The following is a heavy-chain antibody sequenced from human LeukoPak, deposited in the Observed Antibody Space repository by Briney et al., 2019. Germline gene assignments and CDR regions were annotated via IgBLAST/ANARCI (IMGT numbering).Heavy chain of an antibody. CDR3: ARDSPRLSY. CDR2: INSGSTTI. Sequence: GALRLSCEASGFIFRFYKLNLVRQAPGEGLEWISKINSGSTTIYYKDSVRGRFTISRDNAKNSLSLQMNNLRVEDTAVYYCARDSPRLSYWGQGTLVTVSS. J-gene: IGHJ4*02. CDR1: GFIFRFYK. V-gene: IGHV3-48*01.